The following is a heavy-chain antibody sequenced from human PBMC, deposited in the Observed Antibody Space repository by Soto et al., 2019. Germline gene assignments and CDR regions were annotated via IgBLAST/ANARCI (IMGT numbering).Heavy chain of an antibody. CDR2: IHHSGTT. Sequence: SETLSLTCAVSGGSISSGNWWSWVRQPPGKGLEWIGEIHHSGTTNYNSSLKSRVTISIDTSKNQFSLKFNSVTAADTAVYYCAREGYNFGPFDYWGQGALVTVSS. V-gene: IGHV4-4*02. D-gene: IGHD5-18*01. CDR1: GGSISSGNW. J-gene: IGHJ4*02. CDR3: AREGYNFGPFDY.